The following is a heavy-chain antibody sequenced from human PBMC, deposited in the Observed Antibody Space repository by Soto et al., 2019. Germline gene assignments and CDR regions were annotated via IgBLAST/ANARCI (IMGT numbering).Heavy chain of an antibody. CDR2: IYYSGST. V-gene: IGHV4-59*01. CDR3: ARTSGYDFWSGYPPV. D-gene: IGHD3-3*01. Sequence: SETLSLTCTVSGGSMSSYYCTWTRQPPGKGLEWIGYIYYSGSTNYNPSLKSRVTISVDTSKNQFSLKLSSVTAADTAVYYCARTSGYDFWSGYPPVWGKGTTVTVSS. J-gene: IGHJ6*04. CDR1: GGSMSSYY.